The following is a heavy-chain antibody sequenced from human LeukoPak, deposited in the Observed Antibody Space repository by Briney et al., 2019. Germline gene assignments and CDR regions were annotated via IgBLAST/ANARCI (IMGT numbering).Heavy chain of an antibody. CDR2: ILGLGGASRT. J-gene: IGHJ4*02. D-gene: IGHD2-2*01. Sequence: GGSLRLSCSASGFSFSTDGMSWVRQAPGKGLEWASGILGLGGASRTYYADSVKGRFTISRDNSKNTLYLQMNSLRAEDTAVYYCAHGTMYQLDYWGQGTLVTVSS. CDR1: GFSFSTDG. CDR3: AHGTMYQLDY. V-gene: IGHV3-23*01.